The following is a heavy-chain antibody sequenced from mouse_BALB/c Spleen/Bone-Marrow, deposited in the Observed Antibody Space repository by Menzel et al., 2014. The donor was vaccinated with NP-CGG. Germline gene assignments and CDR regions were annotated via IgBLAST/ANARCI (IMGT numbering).Heavy chain of an antibody. CDR1: GYTFTDYN. CDR2: FYPYNGGT. Sequence: VQLQQSGPELVKPGASVKISCKASGYTFTDYNMHWVKQSHGKSLEWIVYFYPYNGGTGYNQKFKSKATLTVDYSSSTAYMELRSLTSEDSAVYYCARKGWGLDYYVMVYWGQGTSVTVSS. J-gene: IGHJ4*01. CDR3: ARKGWGLDYYVMVY. D-gene: IGHD3-3*01. V-gene: IGHV1S29*02.